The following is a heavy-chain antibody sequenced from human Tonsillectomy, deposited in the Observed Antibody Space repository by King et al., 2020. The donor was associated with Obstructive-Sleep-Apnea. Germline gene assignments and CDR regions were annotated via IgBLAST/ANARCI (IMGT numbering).Heavy chain of an antibody. CDR2: ISGSGAVK. D-gene: IGHD5-12*01. Sequence: VQLVESGGGLVQPGGSLRLSCAASGFTFSNYAMTCFRHAPGKRLEEVAGISGSGAVKYFADSANGRFTISRDNSKNPLYLQMNSLRVEDTAVYFCAKDGPIVTAMQGFFHYWGQGTLVTVSS. CDR1: GFTFSNYA. CDR3: AKDGPIVTAMQGFFHY. V-gene: IGHV3-23*04. J-gene: IGHJ4*02.